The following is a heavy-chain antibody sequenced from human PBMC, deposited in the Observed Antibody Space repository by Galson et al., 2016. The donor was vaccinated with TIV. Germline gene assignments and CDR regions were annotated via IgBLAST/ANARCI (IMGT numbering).Heavy chain of an antibody. CDR1: GISLSGYA. Sequence: SLRLSCAASGISLSGYAVSWVRQAPGRGLEWVSSTSTSGNRTYYADFAKGRFAISRDNSNNMVYLQMNNLRAEDTAVYYCAKDNMVRGLIIHFMDVWGKGTTVTVS. D-gene: IGHD3-10*01. V-gene: IGHV3-23*01. CDR2: TSTSGNRT. J-gene: IGHJ6*03. CDR3: AKDNMVRGLIIHFMDV.